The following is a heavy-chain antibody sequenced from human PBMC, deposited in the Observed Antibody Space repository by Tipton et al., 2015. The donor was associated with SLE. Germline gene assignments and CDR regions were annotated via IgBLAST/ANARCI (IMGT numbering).Heavy chain of an antibody. J-gene: IGHJ4*01. CDR1: GGSFSGYY. Sequence: TLSLTCAVYGGSFSGYYWSWIRQPPGKGLEWIGEINHSGSTNYSPSLKSRVTISVDTSKNQFSLKLSSVTAADTAVYYCARGGASVLIRNCYFDYWGQGSLVTVSS. CDR2: INHSGST. D-gene: IGHD2-8*01. CDR3: ARGGASVLIRNCYFDY. V-gene: IGHV4-34*01.